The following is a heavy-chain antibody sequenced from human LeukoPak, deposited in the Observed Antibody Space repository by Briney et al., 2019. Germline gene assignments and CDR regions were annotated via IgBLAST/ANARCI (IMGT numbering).Heavy chain of an antibody. CDR3: ARGGITIFGVVIKGNWFDP. J-gene: IGHJ5*02. D-gene: IGHD3-3*01. Sequence: GASVKVSCKASGYTFTSYDINWVRQATGQGLEWMGWMNPNSGNTGYAQKFQGRVTMTRNTSISTAYMELRSLRSEDTAVYYCARGGITIFGVVIKGNWFDPWGQGTLVTVSS. CDR2: MNPNSGNT. CDR1: GYTFTSYD. V-gene: IGHV1-8*01.